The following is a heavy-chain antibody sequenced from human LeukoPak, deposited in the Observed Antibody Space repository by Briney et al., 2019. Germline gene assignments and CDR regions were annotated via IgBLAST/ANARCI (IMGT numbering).Heavy chain of an antibody. CDR1: GFTFTNYW. V-gene: IGHV3-7*01. CDR2: IKQDRSEK. D-gene: IGHD6-19*01. J-gene: IGHJ4*02. CDR3: ARAPTFSGWFDY. Sequence: PGGSLRLSCAASGFTFTNYWMSWVRQAPGKGLELVANIKQDRSEKYYVDSVKGRFTISRDNAKNSLYLQMNSLRAEDTAVYYCARAPTFSGWFDYWGQGTLVTVSS.